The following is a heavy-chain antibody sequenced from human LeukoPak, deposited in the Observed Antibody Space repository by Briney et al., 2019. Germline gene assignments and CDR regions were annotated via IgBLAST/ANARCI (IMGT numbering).Heavy chain of an antibody. V-gene: IGHV3-30-3*01. J-gene: IGHJ4*02. CDR3: ARDPYCGGDCYHFDY. CDR1: GFTFSSYA. Sequence: GRSLRLSCAASGFTFSSYAMHWVRQAPGKGLEWVAVISYDGSNKYYADSVKGRFTISRDKSKNTLYLQMNSLRAEDTAVYYCARDPYCGGDCYHFDYWGQGTLVTVSS. D-gene: IGHD2-21*02. CDR2: ISYDGSNK.